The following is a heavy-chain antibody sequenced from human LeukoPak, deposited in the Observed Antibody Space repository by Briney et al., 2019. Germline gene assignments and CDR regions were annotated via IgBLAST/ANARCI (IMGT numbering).Heavy chain of an antibody. CDR2: ISSSSSYT. V-gene: IGHV3-21*01. J-gene: IGHJ4*02. Sequence: GGSLRLSCAASGFTFSSYSMNWVRQAPGKGLEWVSSISSSSSYTYYADSVKGRFTISRDNAKNSLYLQMNSLRAEDTAVYYCARDYSLWGLDYWGQGTLVTVSS. CDR1: GFTFSSYS. D-gene: IGHD2-21*01. CDR3: ARDYSLWGLDY.